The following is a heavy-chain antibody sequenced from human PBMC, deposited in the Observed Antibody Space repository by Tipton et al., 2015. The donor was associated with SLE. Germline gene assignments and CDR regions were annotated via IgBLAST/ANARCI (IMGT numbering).Heavy chain of an antibody. V-gene: IGHV4-4*09. D-gene: IGHD6-13*01. CDR3: ARVTIAAAGGDAFDI. CDR1: GGSFSGYY. Sequence: TLSLTCAVYGGSFSGYYWSWIRQPPGKGLEWIGYIYTSGSTNYNPSLKSRVTISVDTSKNQFSLQLNSVTPEDTAVYYCARVTIAAAGGDAFDIWGQGTMVTVSS. J-gene: IGHJ3*02. CDR2: IYTSGST.